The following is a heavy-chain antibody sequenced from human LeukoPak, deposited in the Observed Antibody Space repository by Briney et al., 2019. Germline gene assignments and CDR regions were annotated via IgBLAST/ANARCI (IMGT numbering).Heavy chain of an antibody. V-gene: IGHV1-69*04. Sequence: GASVKVSCKASGGTFSSYAISWVRQAHGRGLEWMGRIIPILGIANYAQKFQGRVTITADKSTSTAYMELSSLRSEDTAVYYCAREVMRDYYDSSGHPWGQGTLVTVSS. J-gene: IGHJ5*02. D-gene: IGHD3-22*01. CDR1: GGTFSSYA. CDR3: AREVMRDYYDSSGHP. CDR2: IIPILGIA.